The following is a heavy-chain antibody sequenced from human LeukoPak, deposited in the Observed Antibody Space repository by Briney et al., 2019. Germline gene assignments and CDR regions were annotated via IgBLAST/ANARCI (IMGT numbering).Heavy chain of an antibody. CDR2: INPNSGGT. CDR3: AGGYCSGGSCDDFDY. V-gene: IGHV1-2*02. Sequence: ASVKVSCKASGYTFTGYYMHWVRQAPGQGLEWMGWINPNSGGTNYAQKFQGRVTMTRDTSISTAYMELSRLRSDDTAVYYCAGGYCSGGSCDDFDYWGQGTLVTVSS. D-gene: IGHD2-15*01. J-gene: IGHJ4*02. CDR1: GYTFTGYY.